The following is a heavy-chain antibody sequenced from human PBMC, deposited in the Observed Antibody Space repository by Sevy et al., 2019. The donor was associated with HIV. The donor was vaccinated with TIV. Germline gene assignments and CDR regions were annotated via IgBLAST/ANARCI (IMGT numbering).Heavy chain of an antibody. Sequence: GGSLRLSCAASGLTLSYAWMNWVRQAPGKGLEWVGHIKSESDGGTTDFDTPVKGRFIISRDDSKNTLYLQMNSLKTGDTALYYCTARNFDFWGRGTLVTVSS. J-gene: IGHJ4*02. CDR2: IKSESDGGTT. CDR3: TARNFDF. CDR1: GLTLSYAW. V-gene: IGHV3-15*07.